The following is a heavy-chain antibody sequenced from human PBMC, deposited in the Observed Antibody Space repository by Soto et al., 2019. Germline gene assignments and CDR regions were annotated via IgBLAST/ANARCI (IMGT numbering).Heavy chain of an antibody. D-gene: IGHD3-3*01. V-gene: IGHV4-34*01. CDR1: GGSFRGYY. CDR2: INHSGST. CDR3: ASTHPFRRIFRAFDI. Sequence: QVQLQQWGAGLLKPSETLSLTCAVYGGSFRGYYWSWIRQPPGKGLEWIGEINHSGSTNYNPSLKSRVTISVDTSKNQFSLKLSSVTAADTAVYYCASTHPFRRIFRAFDIWGQGTMVTVSS. J-gene: IGHJ3*02.